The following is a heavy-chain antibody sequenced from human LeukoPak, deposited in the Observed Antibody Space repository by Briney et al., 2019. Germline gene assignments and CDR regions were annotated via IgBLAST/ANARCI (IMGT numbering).Heavy chain of an antibody. CDR2: IYYSGST. CDR1: GGSISSSSYY. D-gene: IGHD2-15*01. CDR3: ARQQCNGGSCYSRAIWFDP. Sequence: SETLSLTCTVSGGSISSSSYYWGWIRQPPGKGLEWIGSIYYSGSTYYNPSLKSRVTISVDTSKNHFSLNLNSVTAADTAVYYCARQQCNGGSCYSRAIWFDPWGQGTLVSVSS. V-gene: IGHV4-39*01. J-gene: IGHJ5*02.